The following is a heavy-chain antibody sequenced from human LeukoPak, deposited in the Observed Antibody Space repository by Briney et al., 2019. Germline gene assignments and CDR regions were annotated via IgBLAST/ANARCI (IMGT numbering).Heavy chain of an antibody. Sequence: GGSLRLSCEASGFNLSSYAMSWVRQAPGTGLEWVSGIDSYPYYGDSVKGRFTISRDNSKNTLFLQMNSLRVEDTAIYYCAKEAAAGRGYYYGMDVWGQGTTVTVSS. D-gene: IGHD6-13*01. CDR2: IDSYP. CDR1: GFNLSSYA. CDR3: AKEAAAGRGYYYGMDV. J-gene: IGHJ6*02. V-gene: IGHV3-23*03.